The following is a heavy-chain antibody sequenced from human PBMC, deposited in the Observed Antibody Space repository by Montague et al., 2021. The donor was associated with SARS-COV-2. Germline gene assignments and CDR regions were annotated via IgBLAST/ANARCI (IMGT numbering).Heavy chain of an antibody. V-gene: IGHV4-39*01. CDR3: ARHWGIAVADN. CDR1: GGSITDRTYY. D-gene: IGHD6-13*01. Sequence: SETLSLTCSVSGGSITDRTYYWGCIRQSPGKGLEWIGAINYSGTTYYNPSLKSRVTISLDTAKNQFSLKMTSVTAADTAVYYCARHWGIAVADNWGQGTLVTVTS. J-gene: IGHJ4*02. CDR2: INYSGTT.